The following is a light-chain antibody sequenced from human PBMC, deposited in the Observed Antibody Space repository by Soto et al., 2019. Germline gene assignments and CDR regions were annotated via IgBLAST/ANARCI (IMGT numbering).Light chain of an antibody. V-gene: IGLV1-47*01. Sequence: QSVLTQPPSASGTPGQRVTISCSGSSSIIGSNYVYWYQQLPGTAPKLLIYRNNQRPSGVPDRFSGSKSGTSASLAISGLRSEDKADYYCAAWDDSYVVFGGGTKLTVL. CDR3: AAWDDSYVV. CDR2: RNN. J-gene: IGLJ2*01. CDR1: SSIIGSNY.